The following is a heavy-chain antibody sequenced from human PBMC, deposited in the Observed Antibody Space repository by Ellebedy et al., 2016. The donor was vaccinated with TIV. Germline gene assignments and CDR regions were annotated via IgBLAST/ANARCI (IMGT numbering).Heavy chain of an antibody. V-gene: IGHV3-23*01. CDR1: GFPFSNYA. Sequence: GESLKISCAASGFPFSNYAMAWVRQAPGKGLEWVSGIGDDAYYTYYADSVRGRFTISRDNLKNTLYLQMDSLRAEDTAVYYCAKELIRGWPFDPWGQGTLVAVSS. CDR2: IGDDAYYT. J-gene: IGHJ5*02. CDR3: AKELIRGWPFDP. D-gene: IGHD6-19*01.